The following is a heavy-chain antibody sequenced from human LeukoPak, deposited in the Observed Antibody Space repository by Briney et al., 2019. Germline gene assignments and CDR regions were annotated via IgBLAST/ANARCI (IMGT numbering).Heavy chain of an antibody. V-gene: IGHV1-2*02. D-gene: IGHD6-13*01. Sequence: ASVKVSCKASGYTFTGYYMHWVRQAPGQGLEGMGWIKPNSGGTNYAQKFQGRVTMTRDTSISTAYMELSRLRSDDTAVYYCARVLLTWEDYSSSWYPLDYWGQGTLVTVSS. J-gene: IGHJ4*02. CDR3: ARVLLTWEDYSSSWYPLDY. CDR1: GYTFTGYY. CDR2: IKPNSGGT.